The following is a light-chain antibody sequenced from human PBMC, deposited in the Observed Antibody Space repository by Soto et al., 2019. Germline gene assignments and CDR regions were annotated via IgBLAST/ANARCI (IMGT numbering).Light chain of an antibody. CDR1: QSVDIW. J-gene: IGKJ1*01. V-gene: IGKV1-5*01. CDR2: DAS. Sequence: DIQMTPSPSSLSASVGDRVTITCRASQSVDIWLARYQQTPGKAPKLLIYDASNLQSGVSSRFSGSGSGAEFTLTISSLQPDDVATYYCQQYNSYSWTFGQGTKVDIK. CDR3: QQYNSYSWT.